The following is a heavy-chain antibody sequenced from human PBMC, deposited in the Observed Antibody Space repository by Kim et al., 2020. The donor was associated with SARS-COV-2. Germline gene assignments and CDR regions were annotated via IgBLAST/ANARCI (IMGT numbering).Heavy chain of an antibody. J-gene: IGHJ5*02. D-gene: IGHD6-13*01. Sequence: ASVKVSCKASGYTFTSYGISWVRQAPGQGLEWMGWISAYNGNTNYAQKLQGRVTMTTDTSTSTAYMELRSLRSDDTAVYYCARSIAAAGNEDIGWFDPWGQGTLVTVSS. V-gene: IGHV1-18*04. CDR3: ARSIAAAGNEDIGWFDP. CDR2: ISAYNGNT. CDR1: GYTFTSYG.